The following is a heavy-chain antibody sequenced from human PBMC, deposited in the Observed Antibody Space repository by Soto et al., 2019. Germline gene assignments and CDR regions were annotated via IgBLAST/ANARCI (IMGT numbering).Heavy chain of an antibody. Sequence: EVQLVESGGGLVKPGGSLRLSCAASGFTFSSYSMNWVRQAPGKGLEWVSSISSSSSYIYYADSVKGRFTISRDNAKNSLYLQMNSLRAEDTAVYYCARDLSVVVVPAAIIYYYYYGMDVWGQGTTVTVSS. J-gene: IGHJ6*02. V-gene: IGHV3-21*01. CDR3: ARDLSVVVVPAAIIYYYYYGMDV. D-gene: IGHD2-2*02. CDR1: GFTFSSYS. CDR2: ISSSSSYI.